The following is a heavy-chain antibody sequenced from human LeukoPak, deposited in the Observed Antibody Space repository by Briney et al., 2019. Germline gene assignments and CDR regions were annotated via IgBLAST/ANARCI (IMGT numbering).Heavy chain of an antibody. D-gene: IGHD2-15*01. Sequence: GGSLSLSCAASGFTFSNYEMIWVRQAPGKGLEWVSYISSSGSTIYYADSVKGRFTISRDNAKNSLYLQMNSLRAEDTAVYYCAREEGSSGDYFDYWGQGTLVAVSS. J-gene: IGHJ4*02. V-gene: IGHV3-48*03. CDR3: AREEGSSGDYFDY. CDR1: GFTFSNYE. CDR2: ISSSGSTI.